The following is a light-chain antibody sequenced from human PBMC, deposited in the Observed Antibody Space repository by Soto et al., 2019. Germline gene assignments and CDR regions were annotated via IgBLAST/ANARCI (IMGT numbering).Light chain of an antibody. CDR2: GNS. CDR1: SSNIGAGYD. J-gene: IGLJ1*01. Sequence: QSVLTQPPSVSGAPGQRVTISCTGSSSNIGAGYDVHWYQQLPGTAPKLLIYGNSNRPSGVPDRFSGSKSGTSASLAITGLQAEDEADYYCQSYDSSLSGPYVFGTGTQVTV. V-gene: IGLV1-40*01. CDR3: QSYDSSLSGPYV.